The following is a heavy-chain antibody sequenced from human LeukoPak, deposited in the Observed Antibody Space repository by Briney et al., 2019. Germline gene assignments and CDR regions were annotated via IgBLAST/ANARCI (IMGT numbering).Heavy chain of an antibody. V-gene: IGHV1-18*01. CDR3: ARGGGPRITIFGVVTRGGWFDP. CDR2: ISAYNGNT. J-gene: IGHJ5*02. CDR1: GYTFTSYG. D-gene: IGHD3-3*01. Sequence: GASVKVSCKASGYTFTSYGISWVRQAPGQGLEWMGWISAYNGNTNYAQKLQGRVTMTTDTSTSTAYMELRSLRSDDTAVYYCARGGGPRITIFGVVTRGGWFDPWGQGTLVTVSS.